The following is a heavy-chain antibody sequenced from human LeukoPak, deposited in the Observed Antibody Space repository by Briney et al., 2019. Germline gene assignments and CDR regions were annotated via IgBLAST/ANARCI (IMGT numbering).Heavy chain of an antibody. CDR2: IIPIFGTA. Sequence: ASVKVSCKASGGTYSSYAISWVRQAPGQGLEWMGGIIPIFGTANYAQKFQGRVTITTDESTSTAYMELSSLRSEDTAVYYCAYAEEGRFDYWGQGTLVTVSS. CDR1: GGTYSSYA. D-gene: IGHD2-2*01. CDR3: AYAEEGRFDY. V-gene: IGHV1-69*05. J-gene: IGHJ4*02.